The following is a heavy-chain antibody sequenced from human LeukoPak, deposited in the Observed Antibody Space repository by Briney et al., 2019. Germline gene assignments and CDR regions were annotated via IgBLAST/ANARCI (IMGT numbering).Heavy chain of an antibody. CDR2: INTNTGNP. Sequence: ASVKVSCKASGYTFTSYAMNWARQAPGQGLEWMGWINTNTGNPTYAQGFTGRFVFSLDTSVSTAYLQISSLKAEDTAVYYCARDKVPGSSWSIYRGMDVWGQGTTVTVSS. D-gene: IGHD6-13*01. CDR3: ARDKVPGSSWSIYRGMDV. J-gene: IGHJ6*02. CDR1: GYTFTSYA. V-gene: IGHV7-4-1*02.